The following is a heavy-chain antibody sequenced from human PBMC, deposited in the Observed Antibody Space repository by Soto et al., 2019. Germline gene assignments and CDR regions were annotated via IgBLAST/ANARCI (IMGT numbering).Heavy chain of an antibody. CDR2: IYHSGST. CDR3: ARFPIAVAEGEAGY. V-gene: IGHV4-34*01. Sequence: NPSETLSLTCAVYGESFSGYYWGWIRQPPGKGLEWIGEIYHSGSTNYNPSLKSRVTISVDKSKNQFSLKLSSVTAADTAVYYCARFPIAVAEGEAGYWGQGTLVTVSS. J-gene: IGHJ4*02. D-gene: IGHD6-19*01. CDR1: GESFSGYY.